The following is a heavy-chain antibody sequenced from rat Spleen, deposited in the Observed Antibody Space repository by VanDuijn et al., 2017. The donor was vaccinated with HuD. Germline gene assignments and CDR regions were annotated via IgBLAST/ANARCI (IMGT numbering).Heavy chain of an antibody. D-gene: IGHD1-2*01. CDR1: GFSLTSNG. CDR2: ISSGGST. V-gene: IGHV2S12*01. Sequence: QVQLKESGPGLVQPSQTLSLTCTVSGFSLTSNGVTWVRQPPGKGLEWIAAISSGGSTYYYSALKSRLSISRYTAKSQVFLKMNSLQTEDTAIYFCTRVPRTEISTSFDYWGQGVMVTVSS. J-gene: IGHJ2*01. CDR3: TRVPRTEISTSFDY.